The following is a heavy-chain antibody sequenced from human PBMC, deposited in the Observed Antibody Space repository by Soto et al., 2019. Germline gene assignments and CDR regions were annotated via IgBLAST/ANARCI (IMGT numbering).Heavy chain of an antibody. CDR3: ATTLTAPGGKTDFDY. CDR1: GFTFSSYG. J-gene: IGHJ4*02. CDR2: IWYDGSNK. V-gene: IGHV3-33*08. D-gene: IGHD2-15*01. Sequence: GGSLRLSCAASGFTFSSYGMHWVRQAPGKGLEWVAVIWYDGSNKYYADSVKGRFTISRDNSKNTLYLQMNSLRAEDTAVYYCATTLTAPGGKTDFDYWGQGTLVTVSS.